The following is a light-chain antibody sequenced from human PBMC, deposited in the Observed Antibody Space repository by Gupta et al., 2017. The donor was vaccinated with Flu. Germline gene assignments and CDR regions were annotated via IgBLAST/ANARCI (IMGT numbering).Light chain of an antibody. V-gene: IGKV3-15*01. CDR2: RAS. CDR3: QQYNNWPQT. J-gene: IGKJ2*01. Sequence: SVXXGERATLSCRASQSVSSNLAWYQQKPGQAPRLLIYRASTRATGLPARFSGTGSGTEFTLTISSLQSEDFAVYYCQQYNNWPQTFGQGTKLEIK. CDR1: QSVSSN.